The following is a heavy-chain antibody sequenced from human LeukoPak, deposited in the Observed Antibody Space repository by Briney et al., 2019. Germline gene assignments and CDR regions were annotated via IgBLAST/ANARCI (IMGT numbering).Heavy chain of an antibody. V-gene: IGHV3-23*01. Sequence: PGGSLRLSCAASGFSFSSYGMSWVRQAPGKGLEWVSGLSGSGESTYYADSVKGRFTISRDNAKNSLYLQMNSLRAEDTAVYYCARRLGLGFGEYSNNWFDPWGQGTLITVSS. D-gene: IGHD3-10*01. CDR2: LSGSGEST. CDR1: GFSFSSYG. J-gene: IGHJ5*02. CDR3: ARRLGLGFGEYSNNWFDP.